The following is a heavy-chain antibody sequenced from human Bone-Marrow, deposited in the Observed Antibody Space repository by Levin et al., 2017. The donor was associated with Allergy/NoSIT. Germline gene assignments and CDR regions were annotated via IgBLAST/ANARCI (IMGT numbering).Heavy chain of an antibody. D-gene: IGHD4-17*01. Sequence: PGGSLRLSCAASGFTFSDYFMSWVRQAPGKGLEWVAYISSSGGFTVYADSLRGRFTISRDNAKNSLFLQMNSLRADDTAVYYCAREVGDDPYNWFDPWGQGTLVTVSS. CDR1: GFTFSDYF. J-gene: IGHJ5*02. CDR2: ISSSGGFT. CDR3: AREVGDDPYNWFDP. V-gene: IGHV3-11*06.